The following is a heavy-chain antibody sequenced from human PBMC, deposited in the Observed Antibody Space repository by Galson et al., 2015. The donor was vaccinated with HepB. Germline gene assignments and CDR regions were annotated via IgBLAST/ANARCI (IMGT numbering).Heavy chain of an antibody. V-gene: IGHV1-69*13. D-gene: IGHD3-22*01. CDR3: ARAGITMIVVVIRVDAFDI. CDR1: GGTFSSYA. J-gene: IGHJ3*02. CDR2: IIPIFGTA. Sequence: SVKVSCKASGGTFSSYAISWVRQAPGQGLEWMGGIIPIFGTANYAQKFQGRVTITADESTSTAYMELSSLRSEDTAVYYCARAGITMIVVVIRVDAFDIWGQGTMVTVSS.